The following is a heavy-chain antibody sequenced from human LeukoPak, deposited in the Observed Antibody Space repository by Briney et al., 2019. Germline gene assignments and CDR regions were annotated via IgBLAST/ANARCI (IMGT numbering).Heavy chain of an antibody. CDR3: ARVGYSGYDWCYFDY. J-gene: IGHJ4*02. Sequence: PGRSLRLSCAASGFTFSSYAMHWVRQAPGKGLEWVAVISYDGSNKYYADSVKGRFTISRDNAKNSLYLQMNSLRAEDTAVYYCARVGYSGYDWCYFDYWGQGTLVTVSS. CDR2: ISYDGSNK. V-gene: IGHV3-30-3*01. D-gene: IGHD5-12*01. CDR1: GFTFSSYA.